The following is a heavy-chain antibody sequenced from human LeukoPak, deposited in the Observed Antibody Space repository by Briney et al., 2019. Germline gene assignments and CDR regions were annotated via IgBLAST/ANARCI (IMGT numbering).Heavy chain of an antibody. CDR1: GYTLTELS. CDR2: FDPEDGET. V-gene: IGHV1-24*01. J-gene: IGHJ5*02. D-gene: IGHD6-6*01. CDR3: ATVISIAAFDVWFDP. Sequence: ASVKGSCKVSGYTLTELSMHWVRQAPGKGLEWMGGFDPEDGETIYAQKFQGRVTMTEDTSTDTAYMELSSLRSEDTAVYYCATVISIAAFDVWFDPWGQGTLVTVSS.